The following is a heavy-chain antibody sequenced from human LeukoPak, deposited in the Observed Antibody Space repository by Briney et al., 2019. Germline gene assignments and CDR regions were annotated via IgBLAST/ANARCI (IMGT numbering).Heavy chain of an antibody. CDR3: ARDRHSSSWDTFDY. Sequence: GGSLRLSCAASGFTFSDYYMSWIRQAPGKGLEWVSYISSSSSYTNYADSVKGRFTISRDNAKNSLYLQMNSLRAEDTAVYYCARDRHSSSWDTFDYWGQGTLVTVSS. V-gene: IGHV3-11*06. D-gene: IGHD6-13*01. CDR2: ISSSSSYT. CDR1: GFTFSDYY. J-gene: IGHJ4*02.